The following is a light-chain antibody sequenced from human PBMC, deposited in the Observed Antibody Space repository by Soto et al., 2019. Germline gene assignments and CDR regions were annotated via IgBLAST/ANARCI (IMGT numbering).Light chain of an antibody. Sequence: EIVLRQSPVTLSLSPGERATLSCRASQSVGSYLAWYQQKPGQAPRLLIYDASNRATGIPTRFSGSGSGTDFTLTINSLEPEDFAVYYCQQRSNWPPLTFGGGTKVDIK. CDR3: QQRSNWPPLT. CDR1: QSVGSY. V-gene: IGKV3-11*01. J-gene: IGKJ4*01. CDR2: DAS.